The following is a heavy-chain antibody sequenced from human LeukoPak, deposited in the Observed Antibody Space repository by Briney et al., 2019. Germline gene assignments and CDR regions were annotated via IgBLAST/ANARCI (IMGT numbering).Heavy chain of an antibody. J-gene: IGHJ4*02. V-gene: IGHV4-34*01. D-gene: IGHD4/OR15-4a*01. CDR2: INHSGST. CDR3: ARINYGDFDC. CDR1: GGSFSDHY. Sequence: PSETLSLTCAVYGGSFSDHYWSWIRQPPGKGLEWIGEINHSGSTNYNPSLKSRVTISVDTPKIQFSLNLNSVTAADTAVYYCARINYGDFDCWGQGTLVTVSS.